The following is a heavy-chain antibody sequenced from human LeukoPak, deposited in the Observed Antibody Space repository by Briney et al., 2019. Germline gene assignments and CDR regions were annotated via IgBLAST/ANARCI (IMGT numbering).Heavy chain of an antibody. Sequence: GGSLRLSCAASGFTFNSYAMTWGRQAPGKGMEWVSTISGLGGNTNYEGSVKGRCTISRDNSENTLYLQMNSLRAEDTAVYYCARREYSSSPDYWGQGTLVTVSS. CDR1: GFTFNSYA. V-gene: IGHV3-23*01. D-gene: IGHD6-6*01. J-gene: IGHJ4*02. CDR2: ISGLGGNT. CDR3: ARREYSSSPDY.